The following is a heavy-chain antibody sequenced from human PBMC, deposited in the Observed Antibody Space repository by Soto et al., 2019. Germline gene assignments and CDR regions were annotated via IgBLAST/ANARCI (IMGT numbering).Heavy chain of an antibody. CDR2: LYPGDSDT. V-gene: IGHV5-51*01. J-gene: IGHJ6*04. Sequence: GASLKISCKGSGYSFTSYWIGWVRQMPGKGLEWMGILYPGDSDTRYSPSFQGQVTISADKSISTAYLQWSSLKASDTAMYYCARVFVRGDCSGASSYDYGMGVCRTGTTVTVSS. CDR3: ARVFVRGDCSGASSYDYGMGV. D-gene: IGHD2-15*01. CDR1: GYSFTSYW.